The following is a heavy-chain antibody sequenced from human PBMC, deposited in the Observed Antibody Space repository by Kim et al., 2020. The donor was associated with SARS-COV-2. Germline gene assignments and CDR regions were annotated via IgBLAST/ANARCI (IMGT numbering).Heavy chain of an antibody. CDR2: ISGSGGST. CDR1: GFTFSSYA. J-gene: IGHJ6*02. D-gene: IGHD3-10*01. CDR3: AKGGAVLWFGELRVYYYYYGMDV. Sequence: GGSLRLSCAASGFTFSSYAMSWVRQAPGKGLEWVSAISGSGGSTYYADSVKGRFTTSRDNSKNTLYLQMNSLRAEDTAVYYCAKGGAVLWFGELRVYYYYYGMDVWGQGTTVTVSS. V-gene: IGHV3-23*01.